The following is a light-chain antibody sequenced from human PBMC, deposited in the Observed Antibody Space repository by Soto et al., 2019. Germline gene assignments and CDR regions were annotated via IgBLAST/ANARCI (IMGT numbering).Light chain of an antibody. CDR3: QQRSNWPT. J-gene: IGKJ4*01. Sequence: EIVLTQSPATLSLSPGERATLSCRASQSVSSYLAWYQQKPGQAPRLLIYDASNRATGIPARCSGSGSGTDLTLTISSLEPEDFAFYYCQQRSNWPTFGGGTKVEIK. CDR2: DAS. CDR1: QSVSSY. V-gene: IGKV3-11*01.